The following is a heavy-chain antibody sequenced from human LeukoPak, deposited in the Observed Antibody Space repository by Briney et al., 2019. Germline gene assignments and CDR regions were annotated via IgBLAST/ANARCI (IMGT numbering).Heavy chain of an antibody. V-gene: IGHV3-23*01. CDR2: ISVSGGST. CDR3: AKPAKTDYADY. CDR1: EFTFSIYG. D-gene: IGHD1-14*01. J-gene: IGHJ4*02. Sequence: GGTLRLSCVASEFTFSIYGMSWVRQAPGKGLEWVSTISVSGGSTYYADSVKGRFTISRDNSKNTLYLQMNSLRAEDTAVYYCAKPAKTDYADYWGQGTLVTVSS.